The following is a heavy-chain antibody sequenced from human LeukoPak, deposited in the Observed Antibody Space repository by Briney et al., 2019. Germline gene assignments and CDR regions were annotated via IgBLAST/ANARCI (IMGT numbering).Heavy chain of an antibody. V-gene: IGHV3-23*01. CDR3: ATAVASSSGWYADY. Sequence: GGSLRLSCAASGFTFSSYAMSWVRQAPGKGLEWVSGISGSGDNTYYADSVKGRFTVSRDNSKSTLYLQMNSLRAEDTAVYYCATAVASSSGWYADYWGQGTLVTVSS. D-gene: IGHD6-19*01. J-gene: IGHJ4*02. CDR1: GFTFSSYA. CDR2: ISGSGDNT.